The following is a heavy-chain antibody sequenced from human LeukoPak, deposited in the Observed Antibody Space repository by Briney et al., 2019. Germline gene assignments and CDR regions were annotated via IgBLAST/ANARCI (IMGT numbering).Heavy chain of an antibody. D-gene: IGHD6-19*01. CDR2: ITHSGST. Sequence: GSLRLSCAASGFTFSDYFWSWIRQPPGRGLEWIGEITHSGSTNYNPSVKSRVTISVDTSKNQFSLKLNSVTAADTAVYYCVSRYSSGGFEAENWGQGTLVTVSS. J-gene: IGHJ4*02. CDR1: GFTFSDYF. CDR3: VSRYSSGGFEAEN. V-gene: IGHV4-34*01.